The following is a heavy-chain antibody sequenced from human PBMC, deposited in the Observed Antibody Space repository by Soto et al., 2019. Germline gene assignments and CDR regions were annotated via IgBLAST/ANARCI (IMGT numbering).Heavy chain of an antibody. D-gene: IGHD3-22*01. CDR3: ARGCSGYYDSSGYYRGNWFDP. V-gene: IGHV4-34*01. CDR2: INHSGRT. J-gene: IGHJ5*02. CDR1: GGSFSGYY. Sequence: QVQLQQWGAGLLKPSETLSLTCAVYGGSFSGYYWSWIRQPPGKGLEWIGEINHSGRTNYNPSLKSRVTISVDTSENQFSLKRSSVTAADTAVYYCARGCSGYYDSSGYYRGNWFDPWGQGTLVTVSS.